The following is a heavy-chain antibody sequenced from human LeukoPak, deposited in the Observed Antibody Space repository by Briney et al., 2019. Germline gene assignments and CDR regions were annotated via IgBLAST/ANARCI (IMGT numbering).Heavy chain of an antibody. CDR3: VKDSRIWSAFDV. CDR2: IRYDGINK. V-gene: IGHV3-30*02. CDR1: GFIFRNYG. J-gene: IGHJ3*01. D-gene: IGHD1-14*01. Sequence: GGSLRLSCAGSGFIFRNYGMHWVRQAPGKGLEWVAFIRYDGINKYYVDSVKGRFTISRDNSNNTLFLQMDSLRVEDTAVYYCVKDSRIWSAFDVWGQGTLVTVSS.